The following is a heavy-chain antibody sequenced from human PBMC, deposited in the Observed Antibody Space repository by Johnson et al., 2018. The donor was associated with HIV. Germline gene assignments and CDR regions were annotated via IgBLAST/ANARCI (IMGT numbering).Heavy chain of an antibody. CDR2: IGTAGDT. V-gene: IGHV3-13*01. D-gene: IGHD3-3*01. CDR1: GFTFSSYD. Sequence: VQLVESGGGLVQPGGSLRLSCAASGFTFSSYDMHWVRQATGKGLEWVSAIGTAGDTYYPGSVKGRFTISRDNAKNSLYLQMNSLRAEDTAVYYCARDGGYNLWSGWPPGAFDFWGQGTMVTVSS. CDR3: ARDGGYNLWSGWPPGAFDF. J-gene: IGHJ3*01.